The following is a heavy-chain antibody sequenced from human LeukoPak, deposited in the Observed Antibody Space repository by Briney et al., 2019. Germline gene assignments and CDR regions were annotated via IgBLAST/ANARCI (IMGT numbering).Heavy chain of an antibody. V-gene: IGHV3-48*02. CDR1: GFSFRTYS. Sequence: GRSLRLSCAASGFSFRTYSMNWVSQAPGKGLEWVSYISGSSSTIYYADSVKGRFTISRDNAKNSLYLQMNSLRDEDTAVYYCARGVLLDDYWGQGTLVTVSS. CDR3: ARGVLLDDY. J-gene: IGHJ4*02. D-gene: IGHD3-10*01. CDR2: ISGSSSTI.